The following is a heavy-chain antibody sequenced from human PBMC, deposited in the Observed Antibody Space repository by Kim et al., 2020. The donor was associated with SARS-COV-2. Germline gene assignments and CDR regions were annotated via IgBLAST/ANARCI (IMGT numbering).Heavy chain of an antibody. CDR2: IYYSGTT. CDR1: GGSISGDNHY. J-gene: IGHJ6*02. D-gene: IGHD3-3*02. Sequence: SETLSLTCTVSGGSISGDNHYWAWVRQAPGKGLEWIGNIYYSGTTYYNPSLKSRVLMFVDTSKNQFSLRLITVTAADTALYYCARPFLEWTHYAMDIWGQGTTVTVSS. V-gene: IGHV4-39*01. CDR3: ARPFLEWTHYAMDI.